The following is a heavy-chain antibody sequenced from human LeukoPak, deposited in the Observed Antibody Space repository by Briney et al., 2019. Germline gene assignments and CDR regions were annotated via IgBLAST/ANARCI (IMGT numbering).Heavy chain of an antibody. J-gene: IGHJ6*02. CDR1: GYTFTSYG. CDR3: ARRVVVHYYGMDV. V-gene: IGHV1-18*01. Sequence: GASVKVSCKASGYTFTSYGISWVLQAPGQGLEWMGWISAYNGDTNYAQKLQGRVTMTTDISTSTAYMELRSLRSDDTAVYYCARRVVVHYYGMDVWGQGTTVTVSS. D-gene: IGHD2-15*01. CDR2: ISAYNGDT.